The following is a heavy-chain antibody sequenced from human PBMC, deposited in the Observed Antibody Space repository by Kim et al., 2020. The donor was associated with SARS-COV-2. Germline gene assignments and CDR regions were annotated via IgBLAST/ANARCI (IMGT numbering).Heavy chain of an antibody. CDR1: GYTFTSYA. CDR3: ARDYIWWIGGSYYYYYMDV. D-gene: IGHD3-10*01. CDR2: INTNTGNP. J-gene: IGHJ6*03. V-gene: IGHV7-4-1*02. Sequence: ASVKVSCKASGYTFTSYAMNWVRQAPGQGLEWMGWINTNTGNPTYAQGFTGRFVFSLDTSVSTAYLQISSLKAEDTAVYYCARDYIWWIGGSYYYYYMDVWGKGTTVTVSS.